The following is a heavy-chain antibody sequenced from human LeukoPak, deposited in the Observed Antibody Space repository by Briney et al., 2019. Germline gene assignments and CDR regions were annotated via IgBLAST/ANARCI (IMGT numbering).Heavy chain of an antibody. CDR2: INHSGST. CDR1: GGSFSGYY. V-gene: IGHV4-34*01. J-gene: IGHJ4*02. D-gene: IGHD6-19*01. CDR3: ARHAAVAGSDY. Sequence: PSETLSLTCAVYGGSFSGYYWSWIRQPPGKGLEWIGEINHSGSTNYNPSLKSQVTISVDTSKNQFSLKLSSVTAADTAVYYCARHAAVAGSDYWGQGTLVTVSS.